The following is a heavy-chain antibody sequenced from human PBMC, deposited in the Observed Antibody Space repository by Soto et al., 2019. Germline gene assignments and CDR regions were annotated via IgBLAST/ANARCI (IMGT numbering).Heavy chain of an antibody. CDR3: AKDGSFLGPMANRYFDL. V-gene: IGHV3-43*01. D-gene: IGHD3-10*01. CDR2: ISWDGGST. J-gene: IGHJ2*01. Sequence: PGGSLRLSCAASGFTFDDYTMHWVRQAPGKGLEWVSLISWDGGSTYYADSVKGRFTISRDNSKNSLYLQMNSLRTEDTALYYCAKDGSFLGPMANRYFDLWGRGTLVTVSS. CDR1: GFTFDDYT.